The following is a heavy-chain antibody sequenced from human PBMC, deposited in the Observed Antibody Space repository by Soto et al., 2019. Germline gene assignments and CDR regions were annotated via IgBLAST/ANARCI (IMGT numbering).Heavy chain of an antibody. J-gene: IGHJ6*02. CDR2: ISYNGNS. CDR1: GGKVSSHC. V-gene: IGHV4-59*02. D-gene: IGHD4-17*01. Sequence: QAVSRTGTGCGGKVSSHCWNWIRQTPGKGLEWIGCISYNGNSYSIPSLRSRVTVSMDRSKNQVSLKLTSVTAADTAIYYCARDPYGGFSGGVYFYYGLDVWGQGTTVSLAS. CDR3: ARDPYGGFSGGVYFYYGLDV.